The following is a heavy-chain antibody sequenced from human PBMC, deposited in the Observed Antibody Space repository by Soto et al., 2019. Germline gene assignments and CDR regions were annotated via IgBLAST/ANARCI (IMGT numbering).Heavy chain of an antibody. CDR1: GYTFTSYG. J-gene: IGHJ6*02. V-gene: IGHV1-18*01. D-gene: IGHD3-10*01. CDR3: ARDSGVVRGVIISPRYYYYYGMDV. Sequence: WASVKVSCKASGYTFTSYGISWVRQAPGQGLEWMGWISAYNGNTNYAQKLQGRVTMTTDTSTSTAYMELRSLRSDDTAVYYCARDSGVVRGVIISPRYYYYYGMDVWGQGTTVTVSS. CDR2: ISAYNGNT.